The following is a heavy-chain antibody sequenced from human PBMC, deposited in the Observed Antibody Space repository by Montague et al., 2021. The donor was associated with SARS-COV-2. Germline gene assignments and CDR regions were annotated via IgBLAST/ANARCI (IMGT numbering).Heavy chain of an antibody. CDR3: ARHPRNEEWRFEARYFYYYLDV. CDR2: INHSGST. CDR1: GGSFSGYY. J-gene: IGHJ6*03. V-gene: IGHV4-34*01. D-gene: IGHD3-10*01. Sequence: SETLSLTCAVYGGSFSGYYWSWIRQPPGKGLEWIGEINHSGSTNYNPSLKSRVTISVDTSKNQFSLKLSSVTAADTAVYYCARHPRNEEWRFEARYFYYYLDVWGKGTTITVSS.